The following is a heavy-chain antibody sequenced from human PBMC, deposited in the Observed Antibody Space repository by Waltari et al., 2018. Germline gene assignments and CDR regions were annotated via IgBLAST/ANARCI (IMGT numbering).Heavy chain of an antibody. CDR1: GFTFSSYS. Sequence: EVQLVESGGGLVKPGGSLRLSCAASGFTFSSYSMNWVRQAPGKGLEWVSSISSSSSYIYYADSVKGRFTISRDNAKNSLYLQMNSLRAEDTAVYYCARQDCSGGSCYHNWYSDLWGRGTLVTVSS. D-gene: IGHD2-15*01. CDR2: ISSSSSYI. CDR3: ARQDCSGGSCYHNWYSDL. V-gene: IGHV3-21*01. J-gene: IGHJ2*01.